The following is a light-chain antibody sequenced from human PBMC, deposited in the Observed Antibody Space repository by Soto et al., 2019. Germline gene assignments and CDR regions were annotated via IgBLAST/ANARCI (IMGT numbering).Light chain of an antibody. CDR2: DAS. V-gene: IGKV1-5*02. J-gene: IGKJ1*01. CDR1: QDITKW. CDR3: QQYKSDSRT. Sequence: DIQITHSPSTLSESVLYRVTIMCRASQDITKWLAWYQQKPGNGPKVLIYDASILENGVPSRFSGSGSGTEFSLTISGLQPDDFATYYCQQYKSDSRTFGQGTKVDI.